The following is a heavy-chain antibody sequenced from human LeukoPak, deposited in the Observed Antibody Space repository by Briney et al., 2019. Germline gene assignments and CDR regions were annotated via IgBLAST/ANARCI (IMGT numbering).Heavy chain of an antibody. CDR1: GFTFSNAW. CDR3: ARDRNYYYYMDV. CDR2: IKQDGSEK. J-gene: IGHJ6*03. Sequence: GGSLRLSCAASGFTFSNAWMSWVRQAPGKGLEWVANIKQDGSEKYYVDSVKGRFTISRDNAKNSLYLQMNSLRAEDTAVYYCARDRNYYYYMDVWGKGTTVTVSS. V-gene: IGHV3-7*01.